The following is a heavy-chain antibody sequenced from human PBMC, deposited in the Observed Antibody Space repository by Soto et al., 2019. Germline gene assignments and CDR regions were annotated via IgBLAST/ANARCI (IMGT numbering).Heavy chain of an antibody. Sequence: SETLSLTCGVDIGSCSGYIWGWTRQPRGKGLEWIGEINHRGGANYNASLRSRVAISIDTSRKQLSLRLASVTAADTAVYYCARVAFSEYCSRKRGPGASFEIWGNGTTVPVSS. CDR1: IGSCSGYI. CDR3: ARVAFSEYCSRKRGPGASFEI. CDR2: INHRGGA. J-gene: IGHJ6*04. D-gene: IGHD2-15*01. V-gene: IGHV4-34*01.